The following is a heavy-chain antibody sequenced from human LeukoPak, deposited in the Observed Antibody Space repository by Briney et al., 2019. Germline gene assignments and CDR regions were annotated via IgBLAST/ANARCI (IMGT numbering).Heavy chain of an antibody. D-gene: IGHD3-22*01. CDR1: GYTFTSYG. Sequence: ASVKVSCKASGYTFTSYGISWVRQAPGQGLEWMGWISAYNGNTNYAQKLQGRVTMTTDTSTSTAYMELSRLRSDDTAVYYCARDSYDSSGYYSYFDYWGQGTLVTVSS. CDR3: ARDSYDSSGYYSYFDY. CDR2: ISAYNGNT. V-gene: IGHV1-18*01. J-gene: IGHJ4*02.